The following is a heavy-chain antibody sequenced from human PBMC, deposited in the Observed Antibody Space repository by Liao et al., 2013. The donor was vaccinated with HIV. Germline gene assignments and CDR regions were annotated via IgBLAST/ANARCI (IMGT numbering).Heavy chain of an antibody. CDR3: ASGGKLENYYYYYMDV. CDR2: INHSGST. CDR1: GGSFSRHY. J-gene: IGHJ6*03. Sequence: QVQLQQWGAGLLKPSETLSLTCAVYGGSFSRHYWSWIRQPPGKGLEWIGEINHSGSTNYNPSLKSRVTISVDTSKNQFSLKLSSVTAADTAVYYCASGGKLENYYYYYMDVWGKGTTVTVSS. D-gene: IGHD1-1*01. V-gene: IGHV4-34*01.